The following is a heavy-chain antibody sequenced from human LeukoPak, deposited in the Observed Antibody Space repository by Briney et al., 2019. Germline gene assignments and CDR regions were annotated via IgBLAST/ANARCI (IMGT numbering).Heavy chain of an antibody. Sequence: GGSLRLSCAASGFTFSNAWMSWVRQAPGKGLEWVGRIKSKTDGGTTDYAAPVKGRFTISRDDSKNTLYLQMNSLKTEGTAVYYCARVAGRGGLDYWGQGTLVTVSS. CDR1: GFTFSNAW. V-gene: IGHV3-15*01. CDR3: ARVAGRGGLDY. J-gene: IGHJ4*02. CDR2: IKSKTDGGTT. D-gene: IGHD3-10*01.